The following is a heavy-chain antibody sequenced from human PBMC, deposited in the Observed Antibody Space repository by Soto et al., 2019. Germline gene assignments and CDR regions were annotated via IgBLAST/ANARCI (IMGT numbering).Heavy chain of an antibody. D-gene: IGHD2-15*01. J-gene: IGHJ4*02. Sequence: QVQLVQSGAEVKKPGSSVKVSCKASGGTFSSYAISWVRQAPGQGLEWMGGIIPIFGTANYAQKFQGRVTITWDEPTGKAYWEWGSLRSEDTAGYYCGRGKILTVTLPHFHYWGEGRLDTVSS. CDR3: GRGKILTVTLPHFHY. CDR2: IIPIFGTA. CDR1: GGTFSSYA. V-gene: IGHV1-69*01.